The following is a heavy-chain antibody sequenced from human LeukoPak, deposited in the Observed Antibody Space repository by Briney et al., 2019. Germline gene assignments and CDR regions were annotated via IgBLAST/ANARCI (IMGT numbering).Heavy chain of an antibody. V-gene: IGHV3-74*01. CDR2: ISDDGSTT. D-gene: IGHD3-3*01. CDR3: AKDLEWETIGGAFDI. Sequence: PGGSLRLSCAASGFTFSTYWLHWVRQAPGKGLVWVSRISDDGSTTIYADSVKGRFTISRDSAKNTLYLQMNSLRAEDTAVYYCAKDLEWETIGGAFDIWGQGTMVTVSS. J-gene: IGHJ3*02. CDR1: GFTFSTYW.